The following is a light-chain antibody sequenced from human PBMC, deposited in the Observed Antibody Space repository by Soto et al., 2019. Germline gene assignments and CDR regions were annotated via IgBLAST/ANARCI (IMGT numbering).Light chain of an antibody. Sequence: QSALTQPRSVSGSPGQSVTISCTGTSSDVGGYNYVSWYQLHPGTAPKLMIYDVSKRPSGVPDRFSGSKSGNTASLTISGLQAEDEAVYYCCSYAGSYTWVFGGGTKLTVL. V-gene: IGLV2-11*01. CDR2: DVS. CDR3: CSYAGSYTWV. CDR1: SSDVGGYNY. J-gene: IGLJ3*02.